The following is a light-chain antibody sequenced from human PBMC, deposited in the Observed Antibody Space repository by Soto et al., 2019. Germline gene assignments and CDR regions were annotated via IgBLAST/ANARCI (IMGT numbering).Light chain of an antibody. CDR2: GSS. Sequence: EIVLTQSPGTLSLSPGERATLSCRVSQSITSSYLAWYQQKPGQAPRLLIYGSSRRATGIPDRFSGSGSGTEFTLTISRLEPEDFAVYYCQQYGSSPITFGQGTRLEIK. CDR3: QQYGSSPIT. V-gene: IGKV3-20*01. CDR1: QSITSSY. J-gene: IGKJ5*01.